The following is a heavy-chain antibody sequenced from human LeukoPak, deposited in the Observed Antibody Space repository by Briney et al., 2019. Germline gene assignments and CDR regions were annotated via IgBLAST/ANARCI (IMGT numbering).Heavy chain of an antibody. CDR2: ISWNSAYI. D-gene: IGHD1-1*01. J-gene: IGHJ4*02. Sequence: GGSLRLSCAASGFTFDDYTLHWVRQGPGKGLEWVSSISWNSAYIYYADSIRGRFTISRDNAKNSLYLQMNSLRAEDTAFYYCVKYDKQLGTFDHWGQGTLVTVSS. V-gene: IGHV3-9*01. CDR3: VKYDKQLGTFDH. CDR1: GFTFDDYT.